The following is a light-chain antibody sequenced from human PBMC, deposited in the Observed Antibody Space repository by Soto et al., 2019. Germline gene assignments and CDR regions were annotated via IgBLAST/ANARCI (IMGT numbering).Light chain of an antibody. V-gene: IGKV3-15*01. J-gene: IGKJ1*01. CDR3: QQYDNWPPWT. CDR2: DAS. CDR1: QSVSRY. Sequence: IVLPQSPATLSFSPGERATLSCRASQSVSRYLAWYQQKPGQAPRLLIYDASNRATGIPARFSGSGSGTEFTLTISSLQSEDFAVYYCQQYDNWPPWTFGQGTKVDIK.